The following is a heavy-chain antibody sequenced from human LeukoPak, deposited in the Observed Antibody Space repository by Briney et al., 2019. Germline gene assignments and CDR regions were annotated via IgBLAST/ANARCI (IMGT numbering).Heavy chain of an antibody. CDR2: IIPIFGTA. J-gene: IGHJ3*02. V-gene: IGHV1-69*05. CDR3: ALGAFDWLSHVEPYDAFDI. D-gene: IGHD3-9*01. CDR1: GGTFSSYA. Sequence: ASVKVSCKASGGTFSSYAISWVRQSPGQGLEWMGGIIPIFGTANYAQKFQGRVTITTDESTSTAYMELSSLRSEDTAVYYCALGAFDWLSHVEPYDAFDIWGQGTMVTVSS.